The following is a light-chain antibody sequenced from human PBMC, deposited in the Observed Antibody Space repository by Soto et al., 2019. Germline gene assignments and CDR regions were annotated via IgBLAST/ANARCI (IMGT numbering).Light chain of an antibody. V-gene: IGLV1-47*02. CDR1: ISNSGSNY. J-gene: IGLJ3*02. CDR2: SND. CDR3: VSWDNSLGGRV. Sequence: QSVLTQPPSASGTSGQRVAISCSVSISNSGSNYVYWYPQLPGTAPKLLIYSNDQRPSGVSDRFSGSKSGSSASLAISGIRSEDEADYYCVSWDNSLGGRVFVRVTKHTVL.